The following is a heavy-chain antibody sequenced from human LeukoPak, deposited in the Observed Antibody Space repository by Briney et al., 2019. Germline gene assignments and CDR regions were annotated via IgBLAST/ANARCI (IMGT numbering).Heavy chain of an antibody. D-gene: IGHD3-10*01. Sequence: PGGSLRLSCAASGFTFSSYGMHWVRQAPGKGLVWVSRVNSDGSRTSYADSVKGRFTISRDNAKNTLSLEMNSLRVEDTAVYYCGRNRGDSRAFDIWGQGAMVTVSS. V-gene: IGHV3-74*01. CDR2: VNSDGSRT. J-gene: IGHJ3*02. CDR3: GRNRGDSRAFDI. CDR1: GFTFSSYG.